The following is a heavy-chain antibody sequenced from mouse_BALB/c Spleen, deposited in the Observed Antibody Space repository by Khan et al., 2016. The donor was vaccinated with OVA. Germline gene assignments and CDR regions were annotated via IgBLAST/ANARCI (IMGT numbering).Heavy chain of an antibody. CDR2: IYPGSGNS. CDR3: AKNYASWFAY. V-gene: IGHV1-77*01. D-gene: IGHD1-1*02. Sequence: QVQLQQSGPELVKPGASVKMSCKASGYTFTDYVINWVKQRSGQGLEWIGEIYPGSGNSYYSEKFKGKATLTAAKSSSTAYMQLSSLTFEDSAVYFCAKNYASWFAYWGQGTLFHCLC. CDR1: GYTFTDYV. J-gene: IGHJ3*01.